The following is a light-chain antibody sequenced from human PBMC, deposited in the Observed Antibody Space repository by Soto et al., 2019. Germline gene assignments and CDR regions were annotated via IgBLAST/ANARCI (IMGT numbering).Light chain of an antibody. CDR1: QGIDNY. J-gene: IGKJ1*01. CDR2: AAS. Sequence: DIQKNQCPTSLSGSVGDRGSITWRACQGIDNYLAWYQQKPGKIPKLLIYAASTLQSGVPSRFSGSGSGTDFTLTISSLQPEDVATYYCQKYNSAPPTFGQGTKVDIK. CDR3: QKYNSAPPT. V-gene: IGKV1-27*01.